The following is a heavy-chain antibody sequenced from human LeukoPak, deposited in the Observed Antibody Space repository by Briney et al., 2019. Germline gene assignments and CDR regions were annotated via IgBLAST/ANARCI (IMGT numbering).Heavy chain of an antibody. Sequence: GRSLRLSCAASGFTFSSYAMHWVRQAPGKGLEWVAGISYDGSNKYYADSVKGRFTISRDNSKNTLYLQMNSLRAEDTAVYYCAREDGDYRYFDYWGQGTLVTVSS. CDR2: ISYDGSNK. V-gene: IGHV3-30-3*01. CDR1: GFTFSSYA. D-gene: IGHD4-17*01. CDR3: AREDGDYRYFDY. J-gene: IGHJ4*02.